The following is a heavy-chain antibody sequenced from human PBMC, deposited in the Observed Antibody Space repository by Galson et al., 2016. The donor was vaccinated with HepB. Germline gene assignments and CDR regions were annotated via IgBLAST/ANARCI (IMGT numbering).Heavy chain of an antibody. Sequence: SETLSLTCNVSGGSISSYFWSWIRQTPGKELEWIGYIYKPGSTNYSPSLKSRVTISVDTSRNQFSLKVRSVTAADTAVYYCARGVTGTPYFGFWGQGALVTVSS. V-gene: IGHV4-59*01. J-gene: IGHJ4*02. CDR3: ARGVTGTPYFGF. CDR2: IYKPGST. D-gene: IGHD1-14*01. CDR1: GGSISSYF.